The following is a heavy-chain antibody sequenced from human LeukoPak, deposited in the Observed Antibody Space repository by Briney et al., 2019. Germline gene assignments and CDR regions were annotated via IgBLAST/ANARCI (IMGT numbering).Heavy chain of an antibody. CDR2: IHHYGGDI. CDR1: VVTPLDYI. J-gene: IGHJ4*02. CDR3: AKDTNTWTMDY. V-gene: IGHV3-30*02. Sequence: PGGSLRLSCAASVVTPLDYITHWVGLAPGKGPEWVAFIHHYGGDIRYADSVKGRFTISRDNSKNTLYLQMDSLRADDTAVYYCAKDTNTWTMDYWGEGTLVIVSS. D-gene: IGHD4/OR15-4a*01.